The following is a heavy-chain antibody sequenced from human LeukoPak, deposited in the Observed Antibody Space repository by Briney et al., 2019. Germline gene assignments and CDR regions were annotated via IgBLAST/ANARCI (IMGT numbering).Heavy chain of an antibody. J-gene: IGHJ4*02. V-gene: IGHV4-4*07. CDR2: IYTSGST. CDR1: GGSISSYY. CDR3: AGVRLAAAGYYFDY. Sequence: PSETLSLTCTVSGGSISSYYWSWIRQPAGKGLEWIGRIYTSGSTNYNPSLKSRVTMSVDTSKNQFSLKLSSVTAADTAVYYCAGVRLAAAGYYFDYWGQGTLVTVSS. D-gene: IGHD6-13*01.